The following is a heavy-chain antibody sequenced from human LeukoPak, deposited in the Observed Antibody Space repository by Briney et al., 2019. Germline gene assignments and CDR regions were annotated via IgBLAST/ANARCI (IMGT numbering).Heavy chain of an antibody. D-gene: IGHD2-21*02. CDR3: ARVAGWGHYFDY. Sequence: GGSLRLSCAASGFTFSSYEMNWVRQAPGKGLEWVSYIGSIGSTMYYAHSVKGRFTISRDNAKNSLYLQMNSLRAEDTAVYYCARVAGWGHYFDYWGQGTLVTVSS. CDR2: IGSIGSTM. CDR1: GFTFSSYE. V-gene: IGHV3-48*03. J-gene: IGHJ4*02.